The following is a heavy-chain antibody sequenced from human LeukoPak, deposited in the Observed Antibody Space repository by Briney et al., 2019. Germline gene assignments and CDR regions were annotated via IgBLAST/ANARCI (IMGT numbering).Heavy chain of an antibody. V-gene: IGHV3-9*01. J-gene: IGHJ5*02. Sequence: PGGSLRLSCAVSGFTFDDYAMHWVRQAPGQGLEWVSGISWNSGSIGYADSVKGRSTISRDNAKNSLYLQMNSLRAEDTALYYCAKGTLGHHPHNWFDPWGQGTLVTVSS. CDR3: AKGTLGHHPHNWFDP. CDR1: GFTFDDYA. CDR2: ISWNSGSI.